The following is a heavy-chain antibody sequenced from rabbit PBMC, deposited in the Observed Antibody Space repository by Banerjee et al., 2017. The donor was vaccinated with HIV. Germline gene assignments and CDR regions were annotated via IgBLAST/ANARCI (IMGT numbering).Heavy chain of an antibody. CDR1: GFSFSSSYY. V-gene: IGHV1S45*01. CDR3: ARNADGNYITDL. D-gene: IGHD1-1*01. CDR2: IYTGDGNT. Sequence: QEQLVESGGDLVKPEGSLTLTCTASGFSFSSSYYMCWVRQAPGKGLEWIACIYTGDGNTYYASWAKGRFTISKTSSTTVTLQMTSLTAADTATYFCARNADGNYITDLWGPGTLVTVS. J-gene: IGHJ4*01.